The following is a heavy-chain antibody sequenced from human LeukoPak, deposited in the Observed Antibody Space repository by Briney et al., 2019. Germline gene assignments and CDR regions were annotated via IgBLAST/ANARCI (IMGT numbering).Heavy chain of an antibody. CDR3: AKGWTSIKYDS. V-gene: IGHV3-33*06. CDR1: GFTFSTYG. CDR2: IWYDGSNK. J-gene: IGHJ4*02. D-gene: IGHD3/OR15-3a*01. Sequence: GGSLSLSCAASGFTFSTYGMHWVRQAPGKGLEWVAVIWYDGSNKYYADSVKGRFTISRDNSKNTLYLQMNSLKAEDTAVYYCAKGWTSIKYDSWGQETVVTVSS.